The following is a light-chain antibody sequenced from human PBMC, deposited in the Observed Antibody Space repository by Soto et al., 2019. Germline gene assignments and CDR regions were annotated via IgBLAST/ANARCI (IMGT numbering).Light chain of an antibody. CDR3: QRYNNWPIT. V-gene: IGKV1-5*01. J-gene: IGKJ4*01. CDR2: DAS. CDR1: QSISSW. Sequence: DIQMTQSPSTLSASVGDRVTITCRASQSISSWLAWYQQKPGKAPKLLIYDASSLESGVPSRFSGSGSGTEFTLTISSLQSEDFAVYYCQRYNNWPITFGGGTKVDIK.